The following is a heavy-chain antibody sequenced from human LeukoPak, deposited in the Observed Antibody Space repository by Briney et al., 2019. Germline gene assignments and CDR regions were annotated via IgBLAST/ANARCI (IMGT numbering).Heavy chain of an antibody. CDR1: GYTFTSYD. CDR3: AGGIVGATGYY. D-gene: IGHD1-26*01. V-gene: IGHV1-8*01. J-gene: IGHJ4*02. CDR2: MNPNSGNT. Sequence: ASVKVSCKASGYTFTSYDINWVRQATGQGLEWMGWMNPNSGNTGYAQKFQGRVTMTRDTSISTAYMELSRLRSDDTAVYYCAGGIVGATGYYWGQGTLVTVSS.